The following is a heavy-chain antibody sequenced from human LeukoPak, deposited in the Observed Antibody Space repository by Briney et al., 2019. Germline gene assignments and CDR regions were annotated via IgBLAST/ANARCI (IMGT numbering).Heavy chain of an antibody. CDR2: IPYDGSNK. CDR1: GFTFSSYG. D-gene: IGHD5-18*01. CDR3: AKDRAGYGDAFDI. V-gene: IGHV3-30*18. Sequence: PGGSLRLSCAASGFTFSSYGMHWVRQAPGKGLEWVAVIPYDGSNKYYADSVKGRFTISRDNSKNTLYLQMNSLRAEDTAVYYCAKDRAGYGDAFDIWGQGTMVTVSS. J-gene: IGHJ3*02.